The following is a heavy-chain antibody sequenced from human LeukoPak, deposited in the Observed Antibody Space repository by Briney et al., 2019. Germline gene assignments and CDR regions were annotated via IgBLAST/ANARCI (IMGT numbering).Heavy chain of an antibody. Sequence: TSETLSLTCTVSGGSISSSSYYWGWIRQPPGKGLEWIGSIYYSGSTYYNPSLKSRVTISVDTSKNQFSLKLSSVTAADTAVCYCANQDGSGSGGFDYWGQGTLVTVSS. CDR3: ANQDGSGSGGFDY. D-gene: IGHD3-10*01. V-gene: IGHV4-39*07. CDR2: IYYSGST. J-gene: IGHJ4*02. CDR1: GGSISSSSYY.